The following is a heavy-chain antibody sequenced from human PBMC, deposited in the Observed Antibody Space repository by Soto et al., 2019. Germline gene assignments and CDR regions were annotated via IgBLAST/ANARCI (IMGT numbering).Heavy chain of an antibody. CDR2: INAGNGNT. V-gene: IGHV1-3*01. CDR3: ARSIVVVTALDY. Sequence: ASVNVSYKAAGYTFTSYAMHWVRQAPGQRLEWMGWINAGNGNTKYSQKFQGRVTITRDTSASTAYMELSSLRSEDTAVYYCARSIVVVTALDYWGQGTLVTVSS. J-gene: IGHJ4*02. CDR1: GYTFTSYA. D-gene: IGHD2-21*02.